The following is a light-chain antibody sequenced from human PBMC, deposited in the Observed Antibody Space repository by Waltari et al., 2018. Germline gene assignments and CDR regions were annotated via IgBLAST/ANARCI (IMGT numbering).Light chain of an antibody. CDR1: RSALGTYKR. Sequence: QSALTQPASVSGSPGQSITISCTRTRSALGTYKRFSWYQQHPGKAPKLMIYPVSKRPSGVSDRFSGSKSGDMASLTISGLQPEDEAEYFCSSYAGSSKGVFGGGTKVTVL. V-gene: IGLV2-23*02. J-gene: IGLJ2*01. CDR2: PVS. CDR3: SSYAGSSKGV.